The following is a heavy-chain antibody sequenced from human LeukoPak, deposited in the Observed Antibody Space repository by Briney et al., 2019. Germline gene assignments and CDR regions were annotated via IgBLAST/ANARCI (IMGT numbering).Heavy chain of an antibody. CDR2: ISYDGSNK. Sequence: GGSLRLSCAASGFTFSSYGMHWVRQAPGKGLEWVAVISYDGSNKYYADSVKGRFTISRDNSKNTLYLQMNSLRAEDTAVYYCAKDLWEWELRGDFDYWGQGTLVTVSS. J-gene: IGHJ4*02. D-gene: IGHD1-26*01. V-gene: IGHV3-30*18. CDR3: AKDLWEWELRGDFDY. CDR1: GFTFSSYG.